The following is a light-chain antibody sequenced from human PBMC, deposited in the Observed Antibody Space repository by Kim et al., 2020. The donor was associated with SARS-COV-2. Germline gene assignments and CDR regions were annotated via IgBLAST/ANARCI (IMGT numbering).Light chain of an antibody. V-gene: IGLV1-40*01. CDR2: GNS. J-gene: IGLJ1*01. Sequence: RVTISGTGSSSNIGAGYDVHWYQQLPGTAPKLLIYGNSNRPSGVPDRFSGSKSGTSASLAITGLQAEDEADYYCQSYDSSLSGYVFGTGTKVT. CDR3: QSYDSSLSGYV. CDR1: SSNIGAGYD.